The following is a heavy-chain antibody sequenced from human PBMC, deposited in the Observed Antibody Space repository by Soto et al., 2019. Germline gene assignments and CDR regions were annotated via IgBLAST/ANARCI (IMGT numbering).Heavy chain of an antibody. V-gene: IGHV3-74*01. CDR1: GFTFSSYW. Sequence: GESLKISCAASGFTFSSYWMHWVRQAPGKGLVWVSRINSDGSSTSYADSVKGRFTISRDNAKNTLYLQMNSLRAEDTAVYYCARDTPVGGYYYYGMDVWGQGTTVTVSS. CDR2: INSDGSST. D-gene: IGHD1-26*01. J-gene: IGHJ6*02. CDR3: ARDTPVGGYYYYGMDV.